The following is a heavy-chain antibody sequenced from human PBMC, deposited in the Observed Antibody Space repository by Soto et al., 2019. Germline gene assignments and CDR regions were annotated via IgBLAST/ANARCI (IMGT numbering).Heavy chain of an antibody. CDR1: GFPISTEGVV. D-gene: IGHD3-9*01. CDR3: AHRANDILTGYYYYYGMDV. J-gene: IGHJ6*02. V-gene: IGHV2-5*02. Sequence: SGLTQVSPRQTLTMTLNLAGFPISTEGVVEAWLQALPGKALELLALIYWDDDKRYSPSLKSRLTITKDTSKNQVVLTMTNMDPVDTATYYCAHRANDILTGYYYYYGMDVWGQGTTVTVSS. CDR2: IYWDDDK.